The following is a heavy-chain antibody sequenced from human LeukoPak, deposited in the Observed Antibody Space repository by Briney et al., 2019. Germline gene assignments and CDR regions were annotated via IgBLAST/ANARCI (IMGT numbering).Heavy chain of an antibody. J-gene: IGHJ4*02. CDR3: AKDAQRGFDYSNSLEY. CDR2: IWSDKSNR. CDR1: GFIFNHHG. D-gene: IGHD4-11*01. Sequence: GGSLRLSCAASGFIFNHHGVHWVRQAPGKGLEWVAVIWSDKSNRFYADSVRGRFTISRDDSRKTVYLQMERMTAEDTAIYYCAKDAQRGFDYSNSLEYWGQGVLVTVAS. V-gene: IGHV3-33*06.